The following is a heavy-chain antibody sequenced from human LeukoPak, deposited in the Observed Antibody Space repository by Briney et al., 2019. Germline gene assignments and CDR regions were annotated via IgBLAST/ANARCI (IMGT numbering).Heavy chain of an antibody. CDR3: TTESVLRGYSGYDYDY. Sequence: GGSLRLSCAASGFTFCNAWMSWVRQAPGKGLEWGGRIKSKTEGRTTDYAARVKGRFTISRDDSKNTLYLKMNSLKTEDTAVYYCTTESVLRGYSGYDYDYWGQGTLVTVSS. V-gene: IGHV3-15*01. CDR2: IKSKTEGRTT. J-gene: IGHJ4*02. CDR1: GFTFCNAW. D-gene: IGHD5-12*01.